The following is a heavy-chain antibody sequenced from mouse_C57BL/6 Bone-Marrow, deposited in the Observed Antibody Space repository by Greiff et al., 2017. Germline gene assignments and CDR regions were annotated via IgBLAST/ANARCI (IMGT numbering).Heavy chain of an antibody. J-gene: IGHJ4*01. CDR1: GYTFTSYW. Sequence: QVQLQQSGAELVKPVASVKLSCKASGYTFTSYWMQWVKQRPGQGLEWIGEIDPSDSYTNYNQKFKGKATLTVDTSSSTAYMQLSSLTSEDSAVYYCARYYDYDLYAMDYWGQETSVTVSS. CDR3: ARYYDYDLYAMDY. D-gene: IGHD2-4*01. CDR2: IDPSDSYT. V-gene: IGHV1-50*01.